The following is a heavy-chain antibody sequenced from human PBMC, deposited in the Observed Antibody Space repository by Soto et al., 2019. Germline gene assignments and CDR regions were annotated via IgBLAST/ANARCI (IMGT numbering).Heavy chain of an antibody. Sequence: SETLSLTCTVSGGSISSYYWSWIRQPPGKGLEWIGYIYYSGSTNYNPSLKSRVTISVDTSKNQFSLKLSSVTAADTAVYYCARVCLGYNWNYFDYWGQGTLVSVSS. V-gene: IGHV4-59*01. D-gene: IGHD1-20*01. CDR2: IYYSGST. CDR1: GGSISSYY. J-gene: IGHJ4*02. CDR3: ARVCLGYNWNYFDY.